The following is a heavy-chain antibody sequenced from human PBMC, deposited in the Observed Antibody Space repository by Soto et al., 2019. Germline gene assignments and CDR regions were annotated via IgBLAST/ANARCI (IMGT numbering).Heavy chain of an antibody. CDR3: VRVQLVVVPEAGGAGEGWYDP. CDR2: IYYSGII. J-gene: IGHJ5*02. Sequence: SETLPLTCTVSGGSTSSGVHYWRWIRHHQGKGLQWIGYIYYSGIIYYNPSLKIRVTILLYKSKNQFSLNLSSVTAADTAVYYCVRVQLVVVPEAGGAGEGWYDPWGQGAVDTDCS. V-gene: IGHV4-31*03. D-gene: IGHD2-2*01. CDR1: GGSTSSGVHY.